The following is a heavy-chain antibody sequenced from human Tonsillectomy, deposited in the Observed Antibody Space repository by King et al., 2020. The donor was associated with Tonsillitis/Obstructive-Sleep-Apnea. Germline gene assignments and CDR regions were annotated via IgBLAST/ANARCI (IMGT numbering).Heavy chain of an antibody. CDR2: INHSGST. V-gene: IGHV4-34*01. J-gene: IGHJ3*02. CDR3: ASGGGDYGDYERAFDI. Sequence: VQLQQWGAGLLKPSETLSLTCAVYGGSFSGYYWSWIRQPPGKGLEWIGEINHSGSTNYNPSLKSRVTISVDTSKNQFSLKLSSVTAADTAVYYCASGGGDYGDYERAFDIWGQGTMVTVSS. CDR1: GGSFSGYY. D-gene: IGHD4-17*01.